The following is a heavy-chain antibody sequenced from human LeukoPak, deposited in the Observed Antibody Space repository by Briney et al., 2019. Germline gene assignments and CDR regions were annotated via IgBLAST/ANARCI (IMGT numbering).Heavy chain of an antibody. CDR1: GFTFSSYS. J-gene: IGHJ6*02. CDR3: ARDGPGDLYYYYYGMDV. D-gene: IGHD2-21*01. V-gene: IGHV3-48*04. Sequence: GGSLRLSCAASGFTFSSYSMNWVRQAPGKGLEWVSYISSSGSTIYYADSVKGRFTISRDNAKNSLYLQMNSLRAEDTAVYYCARDGPGDLYYYYYGMDVWGQGTTVTVSS. CDR2: ISSSGSTI.